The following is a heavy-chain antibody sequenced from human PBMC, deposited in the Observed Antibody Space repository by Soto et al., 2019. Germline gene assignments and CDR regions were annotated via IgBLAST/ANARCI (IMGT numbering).Heavy chain of an antibody. CDR2: ISGYNGNI. J-gene: IGHJ4*02. V-gene: IGHV1-18*01. CDR1: GSTLSSSG. Sequence: ASVKVSCKASGSTLSSSGISWVRQAPGQGLEWMGWISGYNGNIKYAQKFQDRVTMTTDTSTSTAYMELRSLRSDDTAVSYCARGSPPDYWGKGTLVTASS. CDR3: ARGSPPDY.